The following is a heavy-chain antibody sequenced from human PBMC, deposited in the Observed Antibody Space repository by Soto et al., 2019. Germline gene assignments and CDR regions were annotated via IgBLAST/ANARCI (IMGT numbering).Heavy chain of an antibody. CDR2: IFPISGTS. Sequence: QVQLVQSGAEVKRPGSSVKVSCKTSGDSFSNFAFSWVRQAPGQGLEWMGGIFPISGTSNNAQNFQGRVSITADKSAITIYMDLRSLRFEDTALYYCARSTWGTSRYPGVYYYGMDVWGQGTTVTVSS. V-gene: IGHV1-69*06. J-gene: IGHJ6*02. CDR1: GDSFSNFA. D-gene: IGHD3-16*02. CDR3: ARSTWGTSRYPGVYYYGMDV.